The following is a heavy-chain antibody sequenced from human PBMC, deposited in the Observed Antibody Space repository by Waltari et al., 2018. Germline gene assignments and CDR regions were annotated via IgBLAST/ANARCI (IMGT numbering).Heavy chain of an antibody. Sequence: EELLVESGGALVQPGGSLRLSCVASGFAFGNYWVHWVRQVPGGGLVWVARITNDGGDVSYADSVKGRFTMSRDNTKNTVYLQMDSLRVDDTAIYYCVRDKPHSWFDPWGQGTLVTVSS. CDR1: GFAFGNYW. CDR2: ITNDGGDV. V-gene: IGHV3-74*01. J-gene: IGHJ5*02. CDR3: VRDKPHSWFDP. D-gene: IGHD4-4*01.